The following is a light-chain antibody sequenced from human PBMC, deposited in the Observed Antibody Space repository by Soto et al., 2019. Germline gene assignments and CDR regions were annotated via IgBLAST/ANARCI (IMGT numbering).Light chain of an antibody. CDR3: QQYKSYSRM. Sequence: DIPMTQSPSTLSASVGDRVTITCRASQSISSWLAWYQQKPGKAPKLLIYDASTLESGVPSRFPGRGSGTEFTLTISSLQPEDFATYYCQQYKSYSRMFGQGTKVEIK. CDR2: DAS. CDR1: QSISSW. J-gene: IGKJ1*01. V-gene: IGKV1-5*01.